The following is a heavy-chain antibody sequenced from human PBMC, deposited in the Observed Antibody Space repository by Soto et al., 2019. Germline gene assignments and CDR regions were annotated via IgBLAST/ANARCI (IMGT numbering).Heavy chain of an antibody. CDR1: GFTFSSYG. CDR2: IWYDGSNK. CDR3: ARESYYDSSGSNWFDP. J-gene: IGHJ5*02. V-gene: IGHV3-33*01. Sequence: QVQLVESGGGVVQPGRSLRLSCAASGFTFSSYGMHWVRQAPGKGLEWVAVIWYDGSNKYYADSVKGRFTISRDNSKNTLYLQMNSLRAEDTAVYYCARESYYDSSGSNWFDPWGQGTLVTVSS. D-gene: IGHD3-22*01.